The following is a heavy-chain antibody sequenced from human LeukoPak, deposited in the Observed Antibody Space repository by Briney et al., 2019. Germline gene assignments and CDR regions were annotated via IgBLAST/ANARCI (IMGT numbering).Heavy chain of an antibody. V-gene: IGHV3-30*02. CDR1: GFTFSSYG. J-gene: IGHJ4*02. D-gene: IGHD5-24*01. CDR3: AKDFGWLQLKYFDY. Sequence: GGSLRLSCAASGFTFSSYGMHWVRQAPGKGLEWVAFIRYDGSNKYYADSVKGRFTISRDNSKNTLYLQMNSLRVEDTAVYSCAKDFGWLQLKYFDYWGQGTLVTVSS. CDR2: IRYDGSNK.